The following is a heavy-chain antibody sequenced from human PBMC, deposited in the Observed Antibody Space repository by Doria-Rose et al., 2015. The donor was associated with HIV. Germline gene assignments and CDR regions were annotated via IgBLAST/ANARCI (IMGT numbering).Heavy chain of an antibody. V-gene: IGHV4-4*09. D-gene: IGHD1-1*01. CDR2: IHATGST. CDR3: ARRGRGTVEPDFFWYFDL. J-gene: IGHJ2*01. CDR1: GGSLSSYL. Sequence: QVQLVQSGPGLVKPSETLSLTCSVSGGSLSSYLWSWIRQPPGKGLEWIGYIHATGSTNYNPPLKRRATIPKDTPKTQFPLKLNSVTAADTAVYYCARRGRGTVEPDFFWYFDLWGRGTLVTVSS.